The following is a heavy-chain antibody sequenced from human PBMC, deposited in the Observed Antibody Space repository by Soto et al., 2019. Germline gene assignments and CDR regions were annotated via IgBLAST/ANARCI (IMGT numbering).Heavy chain of an antibody. CDR2: VNNDGTDT. CDR3: ARGGLQHALDV. Sequence: EVQLVESGGGLVQPGGSLRLSCAASGFTFSNYWMYWVRQAPGEGLVWVSRVNNDGTDTTHADSVKGRFTISRDNAENTLYLQMNSLRADDTAVYYCARGGLQHALDVWGQGSTVTVSS. D-gene: IGHD6-13*01. J-gene: IGHJ6*02. V-gene: IGHV3-74*03. CDR1: GFTFSNYW.